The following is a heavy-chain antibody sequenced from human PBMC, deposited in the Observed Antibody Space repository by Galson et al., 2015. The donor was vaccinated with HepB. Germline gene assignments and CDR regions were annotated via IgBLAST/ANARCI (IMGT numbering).Heavy chain of an antibody. V-gene: IGHV4-61*02. CDR2: IYTSGST. D-gene: IGHD3-10*01. J-gene: IGHJ5*02. CDR1: GGSISSGSYY. Sequence: TLSLTCTVSGGSISSGSYYWSWIRQPAGKGLEWIGRIYTSGSTTYNPSLTGRVTMSVDTSKNQFFLQLTSVTAADTAVYYCARDSRSGRTTVWGVTNWFDPWGQGTLVAVSS. CDR3: ARDSRSGRTTVWGVTNWFDP.